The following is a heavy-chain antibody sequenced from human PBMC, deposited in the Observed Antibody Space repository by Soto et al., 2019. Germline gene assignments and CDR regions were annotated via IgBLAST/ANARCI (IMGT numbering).Heavy chain of an antibody. Sequence: EGQVLESGGGLVQPGGSLRLTCAASGFTFTSYALSWVRQSPGKGLEWVSTISADGFTLDYADSVKGRFTISRDNSKNTLFLKMNSLRAEDTAIYFWVGSAYCRGDCYWQFDPWGLGTLVTVSS. CDR3: VGSAYCRGDCYWQFDP. CDR1: GFTFTSYA. D-gene: IGHD2-21*02. CDR2: ISADGFTL. V-gene: IGHV3-23*01. J-gene: IGHJ5*02.